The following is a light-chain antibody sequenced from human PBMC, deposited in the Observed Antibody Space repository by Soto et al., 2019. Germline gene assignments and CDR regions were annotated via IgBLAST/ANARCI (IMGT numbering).Light chain of an antibody. CDR2: DAS. CDR1: QSVSAY. CDR3: QHRSNWPWT. Sequence: EIVLTQSPVTLSLSPGERATLSCRASQSVSAYLAWFQQKAGRPHRLLIYDASDRASGVPPRFSGSGSGTDFTLTSTGLEPEDSAVYYCQHRSNWPWTFGQGTKVEV. V-gene: IGKV3-11*01. J-gene: IGKJ1*01.